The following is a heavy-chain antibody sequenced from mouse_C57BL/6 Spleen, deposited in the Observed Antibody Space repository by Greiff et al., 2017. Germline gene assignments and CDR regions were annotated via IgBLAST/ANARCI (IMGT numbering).Heavy chain of an antibody. D-gene: IGHD2-1*01. Sequence: DAGGGLVQPKGSLKLSCAASGFSFNTYAMNWVRQAPGKGLEWVARIRSKSNNYATYYADSVKDRFTISRDDSESMLYLQMNNLKTEDTAMYYCVGQGGNPYAMDYWGQGTSVTVSS. CDR1: GFSFNTYA. CDR2: IRSKSNNYAT. V-gene: IGHV10-1*01. CDR3: VGQGGNPYAMDY. J-gene: IGHJ4*01.